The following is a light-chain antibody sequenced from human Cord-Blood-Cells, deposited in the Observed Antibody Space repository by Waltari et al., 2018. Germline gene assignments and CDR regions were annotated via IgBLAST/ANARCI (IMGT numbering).Light chain of an antibody. Sequence: DIQMTQSPSSLSASVGDRVTSTCQASQDISNYLNWYQQKQGKAPKLLIYDASNLEKGVPSRFSGSGSGTDFTFTISSLQPEDIATYYCQQYDNLPWTFGQGTKVEIK. CDR3: QQYDNLPWT. CDR1: QDISNY. V-gene: IGKV1-33*01. J-gene: IGKJ1*01. CDR2: DAS.